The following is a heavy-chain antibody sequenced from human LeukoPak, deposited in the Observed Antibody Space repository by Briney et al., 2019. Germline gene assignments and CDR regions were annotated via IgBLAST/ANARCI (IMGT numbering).Heavy chain of an antibody. J-gene: IGHJ6*04. D-gene: IGHD3-10*02. V-gene: IGHV3-48*03. CDR1: GFTFSIYE. CDR2: ISSSGTTI. Sequence: GGSLRLSCAASGFTFSIYEMNWVRQAPGKGLEWVSFISSSGTTIYYADSVKGRFTISRDNAKNSLYLQMNSLRAEDTAVYYCAELGITMIGGVWGKGTTVTISS. CDR3: AELGITMIGGV.